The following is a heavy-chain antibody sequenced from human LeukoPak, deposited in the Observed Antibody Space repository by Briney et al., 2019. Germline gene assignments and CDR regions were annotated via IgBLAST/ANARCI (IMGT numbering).Heavy chain of an antibody. V-gene: IGHV4-4*07. Sequence: SETLSLTCTVSGGSISSYYWSWIRQPAGKGLEWIGRIYTSGSTNYNPSLKSRVTMSVDTSKNQFSLKLSSVTAADTAVYYCARDQKVGATPYFGMDVWGQGTTVTVSS. J-gene: IGHJ6*02. CDR3: ARDQKVGATPYFGMDV. D-gene: IGHD1-26*01. CDR2: IYTSGST. CDR1: GGSISSYY.